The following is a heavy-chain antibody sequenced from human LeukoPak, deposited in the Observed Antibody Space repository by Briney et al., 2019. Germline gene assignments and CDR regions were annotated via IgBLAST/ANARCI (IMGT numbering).Heavy chain of an antibody. CDR2: INGDGSGT. J-gene: IGHJ6*03. D-gene: IGHD6-13*01. CDR3: AKDDSGYSSSWYRPSWSYMDV. Sequence: GESLRLSCVASGFSFNTYWMSWVRQAPGKGLVWVSRINGDGSGTGYADSVKGRFTISRDNSKNTLYLQMNSLRAEDTAVYYCAKDDSGYSSSWYRPSWSYMDVWGKGTTVTVSS. V-gene: IGHV3-74*01. CDR1: GFSFNTYW.